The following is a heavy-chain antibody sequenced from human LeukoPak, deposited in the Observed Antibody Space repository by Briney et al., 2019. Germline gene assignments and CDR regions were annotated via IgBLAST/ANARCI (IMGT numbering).Heavy chain of an antibody. CDR2: IYYSGST. D-gene: IGHD5-18*01. Sequence: SETLSLTCAVSGGSLSGYYWTWIRQPPGKGLEWIGYIYYSGSTNYNPSLKSRLTISVDTSKNQFSLKLSSVTAADTAVYYCARQSVDTAMGRTSYYYYYMDVWGKGTTVTVSS. V-gene: IGHV4-59*01. CDR1: GGSLSGYY. CDR3: ARQSVDTAMGRTSYYYYYMDV. J-gene: IGHJ6*03.